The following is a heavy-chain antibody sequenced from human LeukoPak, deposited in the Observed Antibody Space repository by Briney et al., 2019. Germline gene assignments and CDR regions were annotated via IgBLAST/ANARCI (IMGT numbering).Heavy chain of an antibody. D-gene: IGHD6-19*01. CDR3: AKALSIAVAGTGVLYFDY. Sequence: GGSLRLSCAASGFTFSSYGMHGVRQAPGKGLEWVAVIWYDGSNKYYADSVKGRFTISRDNSKNTLYLQMNSLRAEDTAVYYCAKALSIAVAGTGVLYFDYWGQGTLVTVSS. J-gene: IGHJ4*02. CDR1: GFTFSSYG. CDR2: IWYDGSNK. V-gene: IGHV3-33*06.